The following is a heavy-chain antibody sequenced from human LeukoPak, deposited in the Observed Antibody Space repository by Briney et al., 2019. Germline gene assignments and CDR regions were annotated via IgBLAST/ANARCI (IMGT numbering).Heavy chain of an antibody. Sequence: PSETLSLTCTVSGGSISSYYWSWIRQPPGKGLEWIGYIYYSGSTNYNPSLKSRVTISVDTSKNQFSLKLSSVTAADTAVYYCARGLGFYGDYYFDYWGQGTLVTVSS. CDR3: ARGLGFYGDYYFDY. J-gene: IGHJ4*02. CDR2: IYYSGST. V-gene: IGHV4-59*01. D-gene: IGHD4-17*01. CDR1: GGSISSYY.